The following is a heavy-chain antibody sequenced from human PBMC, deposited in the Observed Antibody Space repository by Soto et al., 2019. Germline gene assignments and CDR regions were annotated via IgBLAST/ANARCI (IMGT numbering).Heavy chain of an antibody. D-gene: IGHD3-22*01. J-gene: IGHJ4*02. CDR3: ARGATMIVPDHC. V-gene: IGHV1-46*01. CDR2: INPSGGST. Sequence: QVQLVQSGADVKKPGASVKVSCKASGYTFTSYYMHWVRRAPGQGLEWMGIINPSGGSTSYAQKVQGRGTRARDSSTGTVYVELSSLRSEDTAVYYFARGATMIVPDHCWGQGTLVTDSS. CDR1: GYTFTSYY.